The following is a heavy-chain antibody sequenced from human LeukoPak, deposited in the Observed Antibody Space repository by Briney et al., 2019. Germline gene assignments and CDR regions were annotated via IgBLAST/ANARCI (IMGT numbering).Heavy chain of an antibody. V-gene: IGHV3-9*01. CDR1: GFTFDDYA. Sequence: GGSLRLSCAASGFTFDDYAMHWVRQAPGKGLEWVSGISWNSGSIGYADSVKGRFTISRDNAKNSLYLQMNSLRAEDTALYYCAKDTYGSGSYAFDYWGQGTLVTVSS. J-gene: IGHJ4*02. CDR2: ISWNSGSI. D-gene: IGHD3-10*01. CDR3: AKDTYGSGSYAFDY.